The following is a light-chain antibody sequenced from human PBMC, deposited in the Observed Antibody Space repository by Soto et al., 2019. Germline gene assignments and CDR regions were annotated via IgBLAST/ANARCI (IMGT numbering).Light chain of an antibody. CDR2: EVT. CDR3: SSYTSSSTLWV. V-gene: IGLV2-14*01. Sequence: CAGTTNDIGSYNYVSWFQQHPGEAPKLIIFEVTHRPSGISTRFSGSKSGNTASLTISDLQAEDEALYYCSSYTSSSTLWVFGGGTKLTVL. J-gene: IGLJ3*02. CDR1: TNDIGSYNY.